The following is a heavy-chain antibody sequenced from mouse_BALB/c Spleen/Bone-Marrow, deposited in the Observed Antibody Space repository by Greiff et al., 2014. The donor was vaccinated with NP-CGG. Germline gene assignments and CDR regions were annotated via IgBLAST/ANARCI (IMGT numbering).Heavy chain of an antibody. D-gene: IGHD2-14*01. CDR1: GYTFTNSW. CDR3: ARHHRYAYYFDY. Sequence: VKLQESGSGLVRPGASVKLSCKASGYTFTNSWIHWAKQRPGQGLEWIGEIHPNSGNTNFNEKFKVKATLTVDTSSSTAYVDLSSLTAEDSAVYYCARHHRYAYYFDYWGQGTTLTVSS. V-gene: IGHV1S130*01. CDR2: IHPNSGNT. J-gene: IGHJ2*01.